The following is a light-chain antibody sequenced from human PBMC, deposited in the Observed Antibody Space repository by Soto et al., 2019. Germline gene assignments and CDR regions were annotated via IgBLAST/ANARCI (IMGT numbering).Light chain of an antibody. CDR1: QSVSSD. CDR2: GAF. CDR3: QQYNNWPPIT. V-gene: IGKV3-15*01. Sequence: IVMTQSPVTLSVSPGERATLSCRASQSVSSDLAWYQQKPGKAPRLLIYGAFNRATGVPVRFSGSGSGTEFTLTISSLQSEDSAVYYCQQYNNWPPITFGQGTRMEIK. J-gene: IGKJ5*01.